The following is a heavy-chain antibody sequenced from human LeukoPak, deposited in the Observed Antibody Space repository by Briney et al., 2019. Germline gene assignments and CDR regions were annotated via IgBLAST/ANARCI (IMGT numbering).Heavy chain of an antibody. D-gene: IGHD3-9*01. Sequence: GGSLRLSCAASGFTFSSYAMSWVRQAPGKGLEWVSTISGRGDSTYYADSVKGRFTISRDNSKNTLYLQMNSLRAEDTAEYYCAKDAERGYDDILTGYSYFSYMDVWAKGTTVTVSS. V-gene: IGHV3-23*01. CDR1: GFTFSSYA. CDR3: AKDAERGYDDILTGYSYFSYMDV. CDR2: ISGRGDST. J-gene: IGHJ6*03.